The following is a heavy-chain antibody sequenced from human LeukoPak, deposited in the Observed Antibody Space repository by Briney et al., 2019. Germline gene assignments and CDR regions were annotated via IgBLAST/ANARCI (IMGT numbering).Heavy chain of an antibody. J-gene: IGHJ3*02. CDR3: ARDFVVVPAAISVGAFDI. D-gene: IGHD2-2*01. V-gene: IGHV3-21*01. CDR1: GFTFSSYS. Sequence: PGGSLRLSCAAPGFTFSSYSMNWVRQAPGKGLEWVSSISSSSSYIYYADSVKGRFTISRDNAKNSLYLQMNSLRAEDTAVYYCARDFVVVPAAISVGAFDIWGQGTMVTVSS. CDR2: ISSSSSYI.